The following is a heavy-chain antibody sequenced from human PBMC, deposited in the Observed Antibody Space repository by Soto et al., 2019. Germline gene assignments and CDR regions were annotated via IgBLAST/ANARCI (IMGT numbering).Heavy chain of an antibody. Sequence: QVQLVQSGAAVKKPGSSVKVSCKASGGTFSSYAISWVRQAPGQGLEWMGGIIPIFGTANYAQKFQGRVTITADESTSTASMERSSLRSEDTAVYYCAREGKPLVGWYCYLWGRGTLVTVSS. V-gene: IGHV1-69*12. J-gene: IGHJ2*01. D-gene: IGHD6-6*01. CDR3: AREGKPLVGWYCYL. CDR2: IIPIFGTA. CDR1: GGTFSSYA.